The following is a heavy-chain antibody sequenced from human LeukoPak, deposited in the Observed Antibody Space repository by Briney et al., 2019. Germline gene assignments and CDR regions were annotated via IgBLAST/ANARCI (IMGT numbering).Heavy chain of an antibody. CDR1: GGSFSGYY. CDR2: INHRGST. V-gene: IGHV4-34*01. J-gene: IGHJ6*02. CDR3: ARVLGDYYGMDV. Sequence: SETLSLTCAVYGGSFSGYYWSWIRQPPGKGLEWIGEINHRGSTNYNPSLKSRVTISVDTSKNQFSLKLSSVTAADTAVYYCARVLGDYYGMDVWGQGTTVTVSS. D-gene: IGHD2-15*01.